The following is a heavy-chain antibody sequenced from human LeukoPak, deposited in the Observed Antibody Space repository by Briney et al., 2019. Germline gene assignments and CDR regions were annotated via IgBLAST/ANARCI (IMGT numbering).Heavy chain of an antibody. CDR3: ARGLVRGVILSGY. V-gene: IGHV1-8*02. J-gene: IGHJ4*02. CDR2: MNPNSGNT. D-gene: IGHD3-10*01. Sequence: ASVKVSCKASGYTFTGYYMHWVRQAPGQGLEWMGWMNPNSGNTGYAQKFQGRVTMTRNTSISTAYMELSSLRSEDTAVYYCARGLVRGVILSGYWGQGTLVTVSS. CDR1: GYTFTGYY.